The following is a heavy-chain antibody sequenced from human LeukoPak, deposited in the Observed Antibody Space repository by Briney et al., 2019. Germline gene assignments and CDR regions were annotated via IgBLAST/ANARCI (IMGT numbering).Heavy chain of an antibody. Sequence: PGGSLRLSCAASGFTFSSYWMNWARQAPGKGLEWVASINHNGNVNYYVDSVKGRFTISRDNAKNSLYLQMNSLRAEDTAVYYCARGVQPGAIDWSLDYWGQGTLVTVSS. V-gene: IGHV3-7*01. CDR2: INHNGNVN. D-gene: IGHD1-1*01. CDR1: GFTFSSYW. J-gene: IGHJ4*02. CDR3: ARGVQPGAIDWSLDY.